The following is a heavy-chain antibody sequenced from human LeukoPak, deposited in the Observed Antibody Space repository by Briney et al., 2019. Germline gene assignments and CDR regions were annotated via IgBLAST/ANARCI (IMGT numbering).Heavy chain of an antibody. CDR2: MNPNSGNT. Sequence: ASVKVSCKASGYTFTSYDINWVRQATGQGLEWMGWMNPNSGNTGYAQKFQGRVTMTRNTSISTAYMELSSLRSEDTAVYYCARGAWYYYDSSGYYSYWGQGTLVTVSS. CDR3: ARGAWYYYDSSGYYSY. CDR1: GYTFTSYD. J-gene: IGHJ4*02. V-gene: IGHV1-8*01. D-gene: IGHD3-22*01.